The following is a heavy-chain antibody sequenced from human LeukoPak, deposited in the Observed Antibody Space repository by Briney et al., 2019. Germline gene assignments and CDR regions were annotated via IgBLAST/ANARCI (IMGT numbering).Heavy chain of an antibody. V-gene: IGHV3-48*03. CDR2: IVGSGTTT. CDR3: AREGAAAGTRIDY. Sequence: GGSLRLSCAASGFTFCTYEMNWVRQAPGKGLEWVSYIVGSGTTTYYADSVKGRFTISRDNAKNSLYLQMNSLRAEDTAVYYCAREGAAAGTRIDYWGQGTLVTVSS. J-gene: IGHJ4*02. D-gene: IGHD6-13*01. CDR1: GFTFCTYE.